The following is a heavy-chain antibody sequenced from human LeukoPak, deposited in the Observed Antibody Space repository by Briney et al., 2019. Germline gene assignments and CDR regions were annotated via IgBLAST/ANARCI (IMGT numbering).Heavy chain of an antibody. Sequence: GGSLRLSCAASGLTFSSYGMHWVRQAPGKGLEWVAVISYDGSNKYYADSVKGRFTISRDNSKNTLYLQMNSLRAEDTAVYYCAKDGGYSYGYFFDYWGQGTLVTVSS. CDR3: AKDGGYSYGYFFDY. CDR2: ISYDGSNK. D-gene: IGHD5-18*01. CDR1: GLTFSSYG. J-gene: IGHJ4*02. V-gene: IGHV3-30*18.